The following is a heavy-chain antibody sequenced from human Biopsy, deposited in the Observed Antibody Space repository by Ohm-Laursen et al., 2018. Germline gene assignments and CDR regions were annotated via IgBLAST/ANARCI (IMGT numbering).Heavy chain of an antibody. J-gene: IGHJ4*02. Sequence: SLRLSCAASGFTFSRSMMHWVRQAPGKGLMWVSRIHGDERSATYAEPVKGRFTISRDNAKNTLHLQMNSLRAEDTAVYYCTGDSGGLGDYWGQGTLVTVSS. CDR2: IHGDERSA. CDR3: TGDSGGLGDY. CDR1: GFTFSRSM. D-gene: IGHD2-8*02. V-gene: IGHV3-74*03.